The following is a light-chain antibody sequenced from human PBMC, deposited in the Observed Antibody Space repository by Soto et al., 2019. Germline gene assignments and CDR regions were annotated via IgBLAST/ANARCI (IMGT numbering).Light chain of an antibody. Sequence: AVVTQPPSASGTPGQRVTISCSGSSSNIGSNYVYWYQQLPGTAPKLLIYRNNQRPSGVPDRFSGSKSGTSASLAISGLRSEDEADYYCAAWDDSLSGWVFGGGTKLTVL. J-gene: IGLJ3*02. CDR3: AAWDDSLSGWV. CDR1: SSNIGSNY. V-gene: IGLV1-47*01. CDR2: RNN.